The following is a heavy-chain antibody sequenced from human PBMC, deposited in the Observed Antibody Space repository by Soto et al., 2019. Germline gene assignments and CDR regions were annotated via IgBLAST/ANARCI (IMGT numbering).Heavy chain of an antibody. CDR1: GDSISSSSYY. CDR3: ARRRYSSSSYGTYCYYMDV. V-gene: IGHV4-39*01. Sequence: SETLSLTCTVSGDSISSSSYYWGWIRQPPGKGLEWIGSIYYSGSTYYNPSLKSRVTISVDTSKNQFSLKLSSVTAADTAVYYCARRRYSSSSYGTYCYYMDVWGKGTTVTVSS. J-gene: IGHJ6*03. CDR2: IYYSGST. D-gene: IGHD6-6*01.